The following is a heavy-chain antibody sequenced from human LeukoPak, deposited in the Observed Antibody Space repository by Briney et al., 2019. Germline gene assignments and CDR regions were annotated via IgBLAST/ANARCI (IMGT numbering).Heavy chain of an antibody. D-gene: IGHD3-22*01. CDR2: INHSGST. CDR1: GGSFSGYY. V-gene: IGHV4-34*01. Sequence: SETLSLTCAVYGGSFSGYYRSWIRQPPGKGLEWIGEINHSGSTNYNPSLKSRVTISVDTSKSQFSLKLNSMTAADTAVYYCARGAQTYYDKAPVDYWGQGTLVTVSS. CDR3: ARGAQTYYDKAPVDY. J-gene: IGHJ4*02.